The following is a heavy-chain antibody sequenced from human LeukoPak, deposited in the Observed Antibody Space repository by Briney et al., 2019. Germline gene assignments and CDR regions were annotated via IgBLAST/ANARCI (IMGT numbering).Heavy chain of an antibody. CDR1: GGSFSGYY. Sequence: SETLSLTCAVYGGSFSGYYWSWIRQPPWKGLEWIGEINHSGSTNYNPSLKSRATISVDTSKNQFSLKLSSVTAADTAVYYCARPRIDSSEMDVWGKGTTVTVSS. CDR3: ARPRIDSSEMDV. V-gene: IGHV4-34*01. CDR2: INHSGST. J-gene: IGHJ6*04. D-gene: IGHD3-22*01.